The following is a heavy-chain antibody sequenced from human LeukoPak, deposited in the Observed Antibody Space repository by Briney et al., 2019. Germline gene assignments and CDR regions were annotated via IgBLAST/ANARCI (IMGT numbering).Heavy chain of an antibody. CDR1: GGSFSDYY. Sequence: PSETLSLTCAVYGGSFSDYYWRWIRQPPGKGLEWIGEINHSGSTNFNPSLKSRVTISVDTSKRQFFLQLSSVTAADTAVYYCASPTDYATHYYFAYWGQGTLVTVSS. V-gene: IGHV4-34*01. J-gene: IGHJ4*02. CDR3: ASPTDYATHYYFAY. D-gene: IGHD4-17*01. CDR2: INHSGST.